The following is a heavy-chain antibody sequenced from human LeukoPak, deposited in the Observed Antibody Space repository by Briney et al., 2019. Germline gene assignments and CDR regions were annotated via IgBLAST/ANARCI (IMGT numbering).Heavy chain of an antibody. CDR3: AGFGDRGAFDI. CDR2: ISSSSSYI. V-gene: IGHV3-21*01. Sequence: GGSLRLSCAASGFTFSSYSMNWVRQAPGKELEWVSSISSSSSYIYYADSVKGRFTISRDNAKNSLYLQMNSLRAEDTAVYYCAGFGDRGAFDIWGQGTMVTVSS. D-gene: IGHD3-10*01. J-gene: IGHJ3*02. CDR1: GFTFSSYS.